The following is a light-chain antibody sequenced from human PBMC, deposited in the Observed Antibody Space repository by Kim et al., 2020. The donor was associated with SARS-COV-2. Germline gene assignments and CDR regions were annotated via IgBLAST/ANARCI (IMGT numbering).Light chain of an antibody. J-gene: IGLJ2*01. V-gene: IGLV3-1*01. CDR3: QAWDSSTVV. CDR1: KLGEKY. Sequence: SPEQRTSITCVGDKLGEKYFSCYQQKPRQSADLFIQQDTQRPAGIPELFAGSNVENTATLTSGGNQTMDEADYPCQAWDSSTVVFGGGTQLTVL. CDR2: QDT.